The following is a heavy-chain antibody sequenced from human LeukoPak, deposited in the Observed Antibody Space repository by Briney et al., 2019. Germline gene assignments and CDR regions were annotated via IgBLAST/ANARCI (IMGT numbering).Heavy chain of an antibody. Sequence: SETLSLTCTVSGGSISSSSYYWGWIRQPPGKGLEWIGSIYYSGSTYYNPSLKSRVTISVDTSKNQFSLKLSSVTAADTAVYYCAKHMGALDAFDIWGQGTMVTVSS. D-gene: IGHD3-10*01. J-gene: IGHJ3*02. V-gene: IGHV4-39*01. CDR2: IYYSGST. CDR1: GGSISSSSYY. CDR3: AKHMGALDAFDI.